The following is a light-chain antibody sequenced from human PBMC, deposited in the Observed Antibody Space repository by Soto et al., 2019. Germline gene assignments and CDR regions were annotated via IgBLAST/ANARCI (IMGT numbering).Light chain of an antibody. CDR2: GNK. CDR1: SSNIGAAHD. Sequence: QSVLTQPSSVSGAPGQRVTISCTGGSSNIGAAHDVHWYQQLPGAAPKLLIYGNKHRPSGVPGRFSGSKSGTSASLAITGVQAEDEADYYCQSYDNSLSGVVFGGGTKLTVL. V-gene: IGLV1-40*01. J-gene: IGLJ2*01. CDR3: QSYDNSLSGVV.